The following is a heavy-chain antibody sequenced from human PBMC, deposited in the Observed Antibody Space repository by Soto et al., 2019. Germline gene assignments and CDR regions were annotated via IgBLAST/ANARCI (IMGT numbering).Heavy chain of an antibody. CDR2: MNPNSGNT. V-gene: IGHV1-8*01. J-gene: IGHJ6*03. Sequence: QVQLVQSGAEVKKPGASVKVSCKASGYTFTNNDINWVRQATGQGLEWMGWMNPNSGNTGYAQKFQGRVTMTRNTSISTAYMELSSLRSEDTTEYYCARGVLRSLAWLGTNPYYEDVWGKGTTVTVSS. CDR1: GYTFTNND. CDR3: ARGVLRSLAWLGTNPYYEDV. D-gene: IGHD3-3*01.